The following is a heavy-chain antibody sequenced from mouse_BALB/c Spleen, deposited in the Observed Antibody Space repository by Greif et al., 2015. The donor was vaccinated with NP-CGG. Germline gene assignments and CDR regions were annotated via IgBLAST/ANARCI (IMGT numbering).Heavy chain of an antibody. CDR1: GYTFTSYW. V-gene: IGHV1-7*01. J-gene: IGHJ1*01. CDR3: ARDYDYSYFDV. D-gene: IGHD2-4*01. Sequence: VQLQQSGAELAKPGASVKMSCKASGYTFTSYWMHWVKQRPGQGLEWIGYINPSTGYTEYNQKFKDKATLTADKSSSTAYMQLSSLISEDSAVYYCARDYDYSYFDVWGAGTTVTVSS. CDR2: INPSTGYT.